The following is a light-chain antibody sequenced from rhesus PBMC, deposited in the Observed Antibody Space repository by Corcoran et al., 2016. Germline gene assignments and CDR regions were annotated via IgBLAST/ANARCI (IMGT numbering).Light chain of an antibody. J-gene: IGKJ1*01. CDR1: QGISSW. CDR2: KAS. V-gene: IGKV1-21*01. CDR3: QQYTSAPPT. Sequence: DIQMTQSPSSLSPSVGDRVTITCRASQGISSWLVWYQQKPGKAPKLLSYKASSLQIGVPSRLSGSGSGTDFTLTFSSLPPKTFATNYYQQYTSAPPTFGQGAKVEI.